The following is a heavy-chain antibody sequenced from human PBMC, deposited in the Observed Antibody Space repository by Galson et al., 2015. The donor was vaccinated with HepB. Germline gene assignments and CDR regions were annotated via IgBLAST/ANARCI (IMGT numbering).Heavy chain of an antibody. CDR1: GFTFSSYG. J-gene: IGHJ4*02. V-gene: IGHV3-30*18. CDR3: AKAASGWCSARLGSPLGH. CDR2: ISYDGSNK. D-gene: IGHD6-19*01. Sequence: SLRLSCAASGFTFSSYGMHWVRQAPGKGLEWVAVISYDGSNKYYADSVKGRFTISRDNSKNTLYLQMNSLRAEDTAVYYCAKAASGWCSARLGSPLGHWGQGTLVTVSS.